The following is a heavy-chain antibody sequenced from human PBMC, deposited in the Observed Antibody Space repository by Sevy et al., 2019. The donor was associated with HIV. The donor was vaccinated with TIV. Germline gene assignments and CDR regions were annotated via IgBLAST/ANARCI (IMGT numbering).Heavy chain of an antibody. D-gene: IGHD3-10*01. CDR3: AKRSGPVNRAFDY. CDR2: FSADST. V-gene: IGHV3-23*01. CDR1: GFTFSIYA. Sequence: GGSLRLSCEASGFTFSIYAMSWVRQAPGKGLEWVSTFSADSTYYADSVKGRFTISRDNSHNTLYLQMNSLRADDTAVYYCAKRSGPVNRAFDYWGQGTLVTVSS. J-gene: IGHJ4*02.